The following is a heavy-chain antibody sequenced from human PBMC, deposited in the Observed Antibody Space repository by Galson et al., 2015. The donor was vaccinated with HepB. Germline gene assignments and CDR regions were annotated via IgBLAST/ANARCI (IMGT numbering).Heavy chain of an antibody. J-gene: IGHJ4*02. D-gene: IGHD6-19*01. CDR2: INPSGGST. CDR1: GYTFTSYY. Sequence: SVKVSCKASGYTFTSYYMHWVRQAPGQGLEWMGIINPSGGSTSYAQKFQGRVTMTRDTSTSTVYMELSSLRSEDTAVYYCASQHSSGWHGFDYWGQGTLVTVSS. V-gene: IGHV1-46*01. CDR3: ASQHSSGWHGFDY.